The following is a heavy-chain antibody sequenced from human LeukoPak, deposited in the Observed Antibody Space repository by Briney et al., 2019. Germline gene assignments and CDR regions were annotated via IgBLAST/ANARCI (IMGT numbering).Heavy chain of an antibody. J-gene: IGHJ6*03. D-gene: IGHD1-26*01. CDR1: GYSFTSYW. CDR3: ARHISSGSYYYYYYMDV. Sequence: GESLKISCKGSGYSFTSYWIVWVRQMPGKGLEWMGIIYPGDSDTRYSPSFQGQVTISADKSISTAYLQWSSLKASDTAMYYCARHISSGSYYYYYYMDVWGKGTTVTVSS. V-gene: IGHV5-51*01. CDR2: IYPGDSDT.